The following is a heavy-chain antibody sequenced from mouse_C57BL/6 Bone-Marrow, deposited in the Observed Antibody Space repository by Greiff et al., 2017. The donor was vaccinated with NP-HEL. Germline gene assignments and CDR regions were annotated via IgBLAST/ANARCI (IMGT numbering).Heavy chain of an antibody. D-gene: IGHD1-1*01. CDR2: IDPSDSYT. CDR3: ARAFRFYYYGSPFAY. V-gene: IGHV1-50*01. CDR1: GYTFTSYW. J-gene: IGHJ3*01. Sequence: QVQLQQPGAELVKPGASVKLSCKASGYTFTSYWVQWVKQRPGQGLEWIGEIDPSDSYTNYNQKFKGKATLTVDTSSSTAYMQLSSLTSEDSAVYYCARAFRFYYYGSPFAYWGQGTLVTVSA.